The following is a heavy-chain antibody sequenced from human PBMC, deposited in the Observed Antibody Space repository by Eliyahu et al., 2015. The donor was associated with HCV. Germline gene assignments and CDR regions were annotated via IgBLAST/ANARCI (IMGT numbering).Heavy chain of an antibody. Sequence: AQMVQSGGGVVQPGRSLRLSCTASGFTLSTYGVHWARRAPGKGLEWLAVISFDGSEKYYKESVKGRFIASRDRSRNTVFLQMSGLRSDDTAVYYCARDFGVGDLVGFDYWGQGSQVTVSS. CDR1: GFTLSTYG. CDR2: ISFDGSEK. CDR3: ARDFGVGDLVGFDY. D-gene: IGHD3-10*01. J-gene: IGHJ4*02. V-gene: IGHV3-30*03.